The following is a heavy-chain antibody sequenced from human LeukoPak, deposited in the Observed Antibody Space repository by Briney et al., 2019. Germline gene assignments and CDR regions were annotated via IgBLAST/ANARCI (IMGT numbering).Heavy chain of an antibody. Sequence: GESLQISCQSSGYRFTNYWIGWVRQKPGKGLGWVGIIYPGDSDTRYSPSFQGQVTMSVDKSITTAYLQWSSLKASDTAMYYCARHEGDPGTAKVTPIDYWGQGTLVTVSS. CDR3: ARHEGDPGTAKVTPIDY. J-gene: IGHJ4*02. CDR2: IYPGDSDT. D-gene: IGHD5-18*01. V-gene: IGHV5-51*01. CDR1: GYRFTNYW.